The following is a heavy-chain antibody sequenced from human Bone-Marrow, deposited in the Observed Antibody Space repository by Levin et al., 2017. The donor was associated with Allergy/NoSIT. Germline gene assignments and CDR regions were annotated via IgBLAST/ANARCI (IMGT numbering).Heavy chain of an antibody. CDR1: GFTFDDFA. D-gene: IGHD3-16*01. J-gene: IGHJ1*01. Sequence: SLKISCAASGFTFDDFAMHWVHQAPEKGLEWVSGINWNSNTIDYADSVKGRFTISRDNAKNSLYLQMNSLRPEDTAFYYCAKVPSSFGGSYYFHHWGRGTLVTVSS. CDR3: AKVPSSFGGSYYFHH. V-gene: IGHV3-9*01. CDR2: INWNSNTI.